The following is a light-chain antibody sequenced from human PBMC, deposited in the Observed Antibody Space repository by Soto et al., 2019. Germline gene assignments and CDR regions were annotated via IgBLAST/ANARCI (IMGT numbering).Light chain of an antibody. J-gene: IGKJ1*01. CDR3: QQYNNWPRT. V-gene: IGKV3-15*01. Sequence: EVVLTQSPATLSLSPGERATLSCRASQSVSDYLAWYQQKPGQAPRLLIYDASNRATGIPARFSGSGSGTEFTLTISSLQSEDFAVYYCQQYNNWPRTFGQGTKVDIK. CDR1: QSVSDY. CDR2: DAS.